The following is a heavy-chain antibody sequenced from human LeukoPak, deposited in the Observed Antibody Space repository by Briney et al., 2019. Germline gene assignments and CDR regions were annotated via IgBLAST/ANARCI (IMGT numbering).Heavy chain of an antibody. Sequence: GGSLRLSCAASGFTFSSYAMSWVRQAPGEGLEWVAVISYDGSNKYYADSVKGRFTISRDNSKNTLYLQMNSLRAEDTAVYYCAINSGSYHYFDYWGQGTLVTVSS. CDR3: AINSGSYHYFDY. CDR1: GFTFSSYA. CDR2: ISYDGSNK. V-gene: IGHV3-30-3*01. J-gene: IGHJ4*02. D-gene: IGHD1-26*01.